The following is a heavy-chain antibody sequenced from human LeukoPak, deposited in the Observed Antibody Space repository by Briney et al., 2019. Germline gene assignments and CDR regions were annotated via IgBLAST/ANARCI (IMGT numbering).Heavy chain of an antibody. V-gene: IGHV4-30-4*08. J-gene: IGHJ4*02. Sequence: PSETLSLTCTVSGGSITSSDSYWSWIRQPPGKGLEWIGYIHYSGATSYNPSLKSGVNISIDTSKSRFSLQLNSVTPGDTAVYYCARENYYGSGSFDYWGQGIPVTVSS. D-gene: IGHD3-10*01. CDR3: ARENYYGSGSFDY. CDR2: IHYSGAT. CDR1: GGSITSSDSY.